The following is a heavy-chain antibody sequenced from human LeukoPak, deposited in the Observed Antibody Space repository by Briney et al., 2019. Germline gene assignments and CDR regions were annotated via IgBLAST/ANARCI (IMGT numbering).Heavy chain of an antibody. CDR3: AREYGIVRYWFDP. J-gene: IGHJ5*02. Sequence: SETLSLTCAVSGYSISSGYYWGWIWQPPGKGLEWIGSIYHSGSTYYNPSLKSRVTISVDTSKNQFSLKLSSVTAADTAVYYCAREYGIVRYWFDPWGQGTLVTVSS. D-gene: IGHD2-21*01. CDR1: GYSISSGYY. CDR2: IYHSGST. V-gene: IGHV4-38-2*02.